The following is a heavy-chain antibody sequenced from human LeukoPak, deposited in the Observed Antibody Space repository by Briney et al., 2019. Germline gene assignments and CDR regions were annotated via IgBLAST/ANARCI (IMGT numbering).Heavy chain of an antibody. V-gene: IGHV4-61*02. D-gene: IGHD5/OR15-5a*01. J-gene: IGHJ5*02. CDR2: IYTSGST. CDR3: ARDSVFRGFDP. CDR1: GGSISSGSYY. Sequence: PSQTLSLTCTVSGGSISSGSYYWSWLRQPAGKGLEWIGRIYTSGSTNYNPSLKSRVTISVDTSKNQFSLKLSSVTAADTAVYYCARDSVFRGFDPWGQGTLVTVSS.